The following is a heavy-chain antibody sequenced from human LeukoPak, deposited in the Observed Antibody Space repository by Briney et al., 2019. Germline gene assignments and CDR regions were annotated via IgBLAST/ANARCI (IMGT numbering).Heavy chain of an antibody. CDR2: IYPGYSDA. CDR3: VRFALTSSLDH. D-gene: IGHD6-13*01. J-gene: IGHJ5*02. Sequence: HGESLKISCKISGNKLTNNWIGWVRQVPGKGLEWMGLIYPGYSDAKYSPSFQGQVTLSVDASISTAYLQLSGLRASDTAIYYCVRFALTSSLDHWGQGTLVTVSS. V-gene: IGHV5-51*01. CDR1: GNKLTNNW.